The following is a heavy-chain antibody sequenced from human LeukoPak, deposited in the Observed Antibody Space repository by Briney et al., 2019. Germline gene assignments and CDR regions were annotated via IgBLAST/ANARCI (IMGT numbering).Heavy chain of an antibody. CDR3: ARVHAYYYGSGQDRYYFDY. V-gene: IGHV4-59*01. CDR1: GGSISSYF. CDR2: IYYSGIT. J-gene: IGHJ4*02. D-gene: IGHD3-10*01. Sequence: PSETLSLTCTVSGGSISSYFWSWIRQPPGKGLEWIGYIYYSGITNYNPSLKSRVTISVDTSKTQCSLKLSSVPAADTAVYYCARVHAYYYGSGQDRYYFDYWGQGTLVTVSS.